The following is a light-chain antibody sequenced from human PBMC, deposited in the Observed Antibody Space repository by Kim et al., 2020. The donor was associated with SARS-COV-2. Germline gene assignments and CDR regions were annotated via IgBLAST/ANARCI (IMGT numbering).Light chain of an antibody. J-gene: IGLJ2*01. CDR3: QTWGTGMV. CDR1: SGHSSYA. V-gene: IGLV4-69*01. Sequence: GATVKLTCTLSSGHSSYAIAWHQQQPEKGPRYLMKLNSDGSHSKGDGIPDRFSGSSSGAERYLTISSHQSEDEADYYCQTWGTGMVFGGGTQLTVL. CDR2: LNSDGSH.